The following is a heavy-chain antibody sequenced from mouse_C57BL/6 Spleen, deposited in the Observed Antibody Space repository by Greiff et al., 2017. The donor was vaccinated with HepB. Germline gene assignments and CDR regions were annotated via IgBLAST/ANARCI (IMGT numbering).Heavy chain of an antibody. D-gene: IGHD2-3*01. CDR1: GYSITSGYY. CDR2: ISYDGSN. Sequence: DVQLQESGPGLVKPSQSLSLTCSVTGYSITSGYYWNWIRQFPGNKLEWMGYISYDGSNNYNPSLKNRISITRDTSKNQFFLKLNSVTTEDTATYYCARGGWPYYFDYWGQGTTLTVSS. J-gene: IGHJ2*01. V-gene: IGHV3-6*01. CDR3: ARGGWPYYFDY.